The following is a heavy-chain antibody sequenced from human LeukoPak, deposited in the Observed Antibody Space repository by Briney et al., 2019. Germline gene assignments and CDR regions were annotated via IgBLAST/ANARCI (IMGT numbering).Heavy chain of an antibody. CDR1: GFTYTTYW. J-gene: IGHJ4*02. CDR3: ARLSEMLRGPEVIYYFDY. D-gene: IGHD3-10*01. CDR2: IKRDGSEK. Sequence: PGGSLRLSCEASGFTYTTYWMRWVRQAPGKGLQWVANIKRDGSEKYYVDSVKGRFTISRDNAKNPLYLQMSSLRADDTAVYYCARLSEMLRGPEVIYYFDYWGQGNLVTVSS. V-gene: IGHV3-7*01.